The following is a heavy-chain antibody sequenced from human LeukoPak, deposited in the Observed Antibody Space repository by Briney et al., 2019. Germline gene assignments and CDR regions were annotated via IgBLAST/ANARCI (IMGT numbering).Heavy chain of an antibody. CDR1: GFTFDDYA. Sequence: GRSLRLSCAASGFTFDDYAMHWVRQAPGKGLEWVSGISWNSGSIGYADSVKGRFTISRDNAKNSLYLQMNSLRAEDTALYYCAKDGMGIAAAGTGGGFDYWGQGTLVTVSS. V-gene: IGHV3-9*01. J-gene: IGHJ4*02. CDR3: AKDGMGIAAAGTGGGFDY. D-gene: IGHD6-13*01. CDR2: ISWNSGSI.